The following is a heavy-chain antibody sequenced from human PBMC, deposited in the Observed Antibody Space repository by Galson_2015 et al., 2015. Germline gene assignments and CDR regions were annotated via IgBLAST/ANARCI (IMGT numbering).Heavy chain of an antibody. V-gene: IGHV3-21*01. J-gene: IGHJ3*02. CDR3: ARVWGSSGYYPDDAFDI. D-gene: IGHD3-22*01. CDR1: GFAFSSYS. CDR2: ISSSSSYI. Sequence: SLRLSCAASGFAFSSYSMNWVRQAPGKGLEWVSSISSSSSYIYYADSVKGRFTISRDNAKNSLYLQMNSLRAEDTAVYYCARVWGSSGYYPDDAFDIWGQGTMVTVSS.